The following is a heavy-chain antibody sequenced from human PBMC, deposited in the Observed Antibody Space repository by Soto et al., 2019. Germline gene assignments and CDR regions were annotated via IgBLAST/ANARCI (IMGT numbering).Heavy chain of an antibody. Sequence: LSLTCTVSGGSIGSGGYYWSWIRQHPGKGLEWIGYIYYSGSTYYNPSLKSRVTISVDTSKNQFSLKLSSVTAADTAVYYCAREDSGPRGMDVWGQGTTVTVSS. CDR1: GGSIGSGGYY. CDR2: IYYSGST. V-gene: IGHV4-31*03. CDR3: AREDSGPRGMDV. D-gene: IGHD5-12*01. J-gene: IGHJ6*02.